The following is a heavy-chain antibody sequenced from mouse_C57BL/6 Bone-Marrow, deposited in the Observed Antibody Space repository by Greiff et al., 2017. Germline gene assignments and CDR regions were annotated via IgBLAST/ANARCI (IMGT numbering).Heavy chain of an antibody. CDR1: GYAFSSYW. CDR3: AREGTSTVYAMDY. V-gene: IGHV1-80*01. J-gene: IGHJ4*01. Sequence: ESGAELVKPGASVKISCKASGYAFSSYWMNWVKQRPGKGLEWIGQIYPGDGDTNYNGKFKGKATLTADKSSSTAYMQLSSLTSEDSAVYFCAREGTSTVYAMDYWGQGTSVTVSS. D-gene: IGHD1-1*01. CDR2: IYPGDGDT.